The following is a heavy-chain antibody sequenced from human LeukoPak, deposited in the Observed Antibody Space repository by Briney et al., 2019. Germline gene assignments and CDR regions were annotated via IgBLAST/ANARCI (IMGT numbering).Heavy chain of an antibody. D-gene: IGHD2-21*01. V-gene: IGHV4-34*01. CDR1: GENFSIYF. CDR2: INHGGST. Sequence: ASETLSLTCAVYGENFSIYFYSWIRQPPGKGLEWIGEINHGGSTSYNPSLKSRVTISVDTSKNQFSLRLSSVTAADTAMYYCARPGLAYCGADCYSTEGYYFDYWSQGTLVTVSS. J-gene: IGHJ4*02. CDR3: ARPGLAYCGADCYSTEGYYFDY.